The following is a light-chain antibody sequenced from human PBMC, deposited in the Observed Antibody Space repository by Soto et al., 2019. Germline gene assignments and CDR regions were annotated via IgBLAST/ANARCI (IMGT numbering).Light chain of an antibody. CDR3: SSYTSSSTVV. CDR1: SSDVGSYNR. J-gene: IGLJ2*01. Sequence: QSALTQPPSVSGSPGQSVTISCTGTSSDVGSYNRVSWYQQPPGTVPKLMIYGVSNRPSGVPDRFSGSKSGNTASLTISGLQAEDEADYYCSSYTSSSTVVFGGGTKLTVL. V-gene: IGLV2-18*02. CDR2: GVS.